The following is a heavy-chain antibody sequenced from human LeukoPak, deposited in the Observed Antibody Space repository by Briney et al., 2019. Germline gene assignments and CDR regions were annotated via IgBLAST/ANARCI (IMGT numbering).Heavy chain of an antibody. CDR2: IRYDGSEK. J-gene: IGHJ5*02. D-gene: IGHD2-21*02. V-gene: IGHV3-30*02. Sequence: GGSLRLSCAASGFNFSNNDMHWVRQAPGKGLEWVAFIRYDGSEKYYADSVKGRFTISRDNSKNTLYLQMNSLRPEDTAVYYCAKGDTSWGQGTLVTASS. CDR1: GFNFSNND. CDR3: AKGDTS.